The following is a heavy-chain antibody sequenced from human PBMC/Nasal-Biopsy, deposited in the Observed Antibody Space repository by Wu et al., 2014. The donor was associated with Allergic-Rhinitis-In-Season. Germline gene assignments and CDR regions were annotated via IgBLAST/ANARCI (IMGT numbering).Heavy chain of an antibody. CDR2: IYYSGTT. CDR1: GGSITSHY. D-gene: IGHD2-15*01. V-gene: IGHV4-59*11. J-gene: IGHJ3*01. CDR3: ARDPGAYCSGGSCYFAFDL. Sequence: TLSLTCTVSGGSITSHYWSWIRQSPGKGLEWIGYIYYSGTTNYNPSVQSRVSMSVDTSRNQFSLKLRSVTAADTAVYFCARDPGAYCSGGSCYFAFDLWGQGTMVTVSS.